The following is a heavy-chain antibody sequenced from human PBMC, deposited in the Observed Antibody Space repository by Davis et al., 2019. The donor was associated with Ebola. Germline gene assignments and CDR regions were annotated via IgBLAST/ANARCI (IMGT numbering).Heavy chain of an antibody. V-gene: IGHV1-46*01. CDR1: GYTFTSYY. Sequence: ASVKVSCKASGYTFTSYYMHWVRQAPGQGLEWMGIINPSGGSTSYAQKFQGRVTMTRDTSISTAYMELSRLRSDDTAVYYCARARRWELFDYWGQGTLVTVSS. D-gene: IGHD1-26*01. CDR2: INPSGGST. CDR3: ARARRWELFDY. J-gene: IGHJ4*02.